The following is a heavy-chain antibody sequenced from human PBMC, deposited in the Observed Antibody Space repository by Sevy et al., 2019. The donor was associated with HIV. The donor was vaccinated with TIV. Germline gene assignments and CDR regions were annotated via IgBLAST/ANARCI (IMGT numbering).Heavy chain of an antibody. Sequence: SETLSLTCTVSGGSISSSSYYWGWIRQPPGKGLEWIGSIYYSGSTYYNPSLKSRVTISVDTSKNQFSLKLSSVTAADTAVYYCASHRSYGDYVLFDYWGQGTLVTVSS. CDR3: ASHRSYGDYVLFDY. D-gene: IGHD4-17*01. V-gene: IGHV4-39*01. CDR1: GGSISSSSYY. J-gene: IGHJ4*02. CDR2: IYYSGST.